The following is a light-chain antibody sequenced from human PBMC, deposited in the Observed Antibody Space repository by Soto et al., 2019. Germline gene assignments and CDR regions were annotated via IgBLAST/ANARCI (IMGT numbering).Light chain of an antibody. CDR2: DAS. CDR3: QQYGDRPRT. Sequence: EVVLTQSPVTLSLSPGERATLSCRASQSFRGLLAWYQQKPGQAPRLLIYDASIRVPTTPPRFSGSVSGTEFSLYISSLQSEDFAVYFCQQYGDRPRTFGQGTKVEFK. J-gene: IGKJ1*01. V-gene: IGKV3-15*01. CDR1: QSFRGL.